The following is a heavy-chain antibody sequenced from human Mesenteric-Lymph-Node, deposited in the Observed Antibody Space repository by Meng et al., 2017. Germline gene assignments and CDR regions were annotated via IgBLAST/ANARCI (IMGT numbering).Heavy chain of an antibody. Sequence: KVSCKGSGYSFTSYWIGWVRQMPGKGLEWMGIIYPGDSDTRYSPSFQGQVTISADKSISTAYLQWSSLKASDTAMYYCARRYNSGWYNFDYWGQGTLVTVSS. CDR1: GYSFTSYW. CDR3: ARRYNSGWYNFDY. V-gene: IGHV5-51*01. J-gene: IGHJ4*02. D-gene: IGHD6-19*01. CDR2: IYPGDSDT.